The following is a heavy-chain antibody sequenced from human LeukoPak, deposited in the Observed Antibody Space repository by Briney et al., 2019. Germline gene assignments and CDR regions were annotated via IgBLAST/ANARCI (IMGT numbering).Heavy chain of an antibody. Sequence: GASVKVSCKASGYTFTSYGISWVRQAPGQGLEWMGWISAYNGNTNYAQKLQGRVTMTTDTSTSTAYMELRSLRSDDTAVYYCARDRRDMSSGWYVYYYYYGMDVWGQGTTVTVSS. D-gene: IGHD6-19*01. J-gene: IGHJ6*02. CDR2: ISAYNGNT. V-gene: IGHV1-18*01. CDR1: GYTFTSYG. CDR3: ARDRRDMSSGWYVYYYYYGMDV.